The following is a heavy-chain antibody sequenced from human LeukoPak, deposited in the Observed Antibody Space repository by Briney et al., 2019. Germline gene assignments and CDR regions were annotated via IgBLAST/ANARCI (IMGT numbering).Heavy chain of an antibody. CDR1: GGSISSRTYY. CDR2: IYYSGST. V-gene: IGHV4-61*01. D-gene: IGHD3-3*01. Sequence: PSETLSLTCTVSGGSISSRTYYWSWIRQPPGKGLEWIGYIYYSGSTNYNPSLKSRVTISVDTSKNQSSLKLSSVTAADTAVYYCARVARMGRVVKGAFDIWGQGTMVTVSS. J-gene: IGHJ3*02. CDR3: ARVARMGRVVKGAFDI.